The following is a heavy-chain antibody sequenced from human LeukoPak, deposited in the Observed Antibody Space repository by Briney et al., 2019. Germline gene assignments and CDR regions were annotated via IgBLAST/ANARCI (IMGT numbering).Heavy chain of an antibody. CDR3: ARGRYGSESYFFDF. J-gene: IGHJ4*02. Sequence: SETLSLTCTVSGGSISSYYWSWIRQPAGKGLEWIGHIYTSGSTKNNPSLKSRVTMSVDTSKNQFSLKLSSVTAADTAVYYCARGRYGSESYFFDFWGQGTLVTVSS. D-gene: IGHD3-10*01. CDR1: GGSISSYY. CDR2: IYTSGST. V-gene: IGHV4-4*07.